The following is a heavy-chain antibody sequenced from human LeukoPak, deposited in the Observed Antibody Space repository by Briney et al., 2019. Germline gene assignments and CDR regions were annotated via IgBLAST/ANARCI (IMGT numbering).Heavy chain of an antibody. CDR1: GYTFINYY. Sequence: ASVKVSCKASGYTFINYYMHWVRQAPGQGLEWMGIINPSGGSTSYAQKFQGRVTMTRDTSTSTVYMELSSLRSEDTAVYYCASSVAGLLVDYWGQGTLVTVSS. CDR3: ASSVAGLLVDY. D-gene: IGHD6-19*01. V-gene: IGHV1-46*01. J-gene: IGHJ4*02. CDR2: INPSGGST.